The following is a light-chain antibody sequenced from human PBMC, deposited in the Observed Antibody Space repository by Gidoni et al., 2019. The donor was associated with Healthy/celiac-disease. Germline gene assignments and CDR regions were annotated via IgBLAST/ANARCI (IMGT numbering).Light chain of an antibody. CDR1: SGSIATNF. CDR2: EDK. Sequence: NFMLTQPHSVSESPGKTVTSSCTRSSGSIATNFVHWYQQRPGSSPTTVIYEDKQRPSGVPDRFSGSIDSSSNSAALTISGLKTEDEADYYCQSYDSSRAVFGGGTQLTVL. V-gene: IGLV6-57*01. J-gene: IGLJ7*01. CDR3: QSYDSSRAV.